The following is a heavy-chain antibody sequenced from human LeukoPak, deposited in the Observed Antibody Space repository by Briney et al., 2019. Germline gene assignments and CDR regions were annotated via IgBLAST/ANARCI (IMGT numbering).Heavy chain of an antibody. V-gene: IGHV4-4*07. CDR3: ARSRGPGYCSSTSCYSKFLELTKKDVAFDI. Sequence: SETLSLTCTVSGGSISSYYWSWIRQPAGKGLEWIGRIYASGSTNYNPSLKGRVTMSVDTSKNQFSLNLSSVTAADTAVYYCARSRGPGYCSSTSCYSKFLELTKKDVAFDIWGQGTMVTVSS. CDR1: GGSISSYY. D-gene: IGHD2-2*03. J-gene: IGHJ3*02. CDR2: IYASGST.